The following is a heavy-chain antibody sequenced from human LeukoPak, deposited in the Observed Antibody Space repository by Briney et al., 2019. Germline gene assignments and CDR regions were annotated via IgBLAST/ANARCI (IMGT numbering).Heavy chain of an antibody. Sequence: SETLSLTCTVSGGSISSHYWSWFRQTPGERPEWIAFIYYSGTTNYNPSLKGRVTISIDSSKDQFSLKLSSVTAADTAIYYCARGTGFYDSSGHYYWGYFDSWGQGTLVPVSS. CDR1: GGSISSHY. CDR3: ARGTGFYDSSGHYYWGYFDS. D-gene: IGHD3-22*01. V-gene: IGHV4-59*11. J-gene: IGHJ4*02. CDR2: IYYSGTT.